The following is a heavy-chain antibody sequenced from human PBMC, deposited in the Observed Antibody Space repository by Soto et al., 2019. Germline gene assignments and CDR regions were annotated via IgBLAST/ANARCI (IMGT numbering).Heavy chain of an antibody. V-gene: IGHV5-51*01. J-gene: IGHJ4*02. CDR2: IYPSDSDT. Sequence: GESLKISCKASGYSFTTYWIGWVRQMPGKGLEWMGIIYPSDSDTRYSPSFQGQATISADKSISTAYLQWSSLKASDTAMYYCARGQGYCSSSSCEIFNYWGQGTLVTVSS. D-gene: IGHD2-2*01. CDR1: GYSFTTYW. CDR3: ARGQGYCSSSSCEIFNY.